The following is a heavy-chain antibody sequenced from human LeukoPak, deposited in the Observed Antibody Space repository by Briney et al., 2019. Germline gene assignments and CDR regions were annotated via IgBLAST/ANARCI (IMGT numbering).Heavy chain of an antibody. CDR2: ISSSGDRT. V-gene: IGHV3-23*01. J-gene: IGHJ4*02. D-gene: IGHD4-17*01. Sequence: GGSLRLSCAASGFTFSSYAMSWVRQAPGKGLEWVSAISSSGDRTYYADSVKGRFTISRDNSKNTLYLQMNSLRAEDTAIYYCAKDVDYGDYVVYWGQGTLVTVSS. CDR1: GFTFSSYA. CDR3: AKDVDYGDYVVY.